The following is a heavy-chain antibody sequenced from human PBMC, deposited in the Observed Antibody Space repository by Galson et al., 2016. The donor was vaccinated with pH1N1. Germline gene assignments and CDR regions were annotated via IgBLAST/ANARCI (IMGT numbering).Heavy chain of an antibody. CDR1: GFTFSSYW. J-gene: IGHJ4*02. CDR3: VSSGGTVTTFGSG. D-gene: IGHD3-10*02. Sequence: SLRLSCAASGFTFSSYWMSWIRQAPGKGLEWVANIKQDGSEKYYVDSVKGRFTISRDNAKNSLYLQMNSLRAEDTAVYYCVSSGGTVTTFGSGWGQGTLVTVSS. V-gene: IGHV3-7*01. CDR2: IKQDGSEK.